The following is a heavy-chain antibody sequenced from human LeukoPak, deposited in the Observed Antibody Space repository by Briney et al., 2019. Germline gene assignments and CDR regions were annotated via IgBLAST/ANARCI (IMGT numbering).Heavy chain of an antibody. Sequence: SETLSLTCTVSGGSISSSSYYWGWIRQPPGKGLEWIGSIYYSGSTYYNPSLKSRVTISVDTSKNQFSLKLSSVTAADTAVYYCARDLRGLYYFDYWGQGTLVTVSS. CDR2: IYYSGST. J-gene: IGHJ4*02. D-gene: IGHD5-12*01. CDR1: GGSISSSSYY. CDR3: ARDLRGLYYFDY. V-gene: IGHV4-39*07.